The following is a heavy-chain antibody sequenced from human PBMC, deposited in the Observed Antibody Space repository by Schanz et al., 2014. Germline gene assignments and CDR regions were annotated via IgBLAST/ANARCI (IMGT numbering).Heavy chain of an antibody. Sequence: EVQLLESGGGLVQPGGSLRLSCTVSGFTVNNYAMNWVRQAPGRGLEWVSSISSSSSYISYADSVKGRFTISRDNAKNSLYLQMNRLRAEDTAMYYCARGGYSSGWYDRDIAHFDYWGQGTLVTVSS. V-gene: IGHV3-21*04. J-gene: IGHJ4*02. CDR2: ISSSSSYI. D-gene: IGHD6-19*01. CDR3: ARGGYSSGWYDRDIAHFDY. CDR1: GFTVNNYA.